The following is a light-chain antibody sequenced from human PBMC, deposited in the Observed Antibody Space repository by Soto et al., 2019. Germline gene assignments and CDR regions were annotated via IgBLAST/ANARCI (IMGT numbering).Light chain of an antibody. V-gene: IGKV1-5*01. Sequence: DIQMTQSPSTLSASVGDRVTIPCRASQTINNRLAWYQQKPGKAPKLLVYDVSTLESGVPSRFSGSGSGTEFSLTISSLQPDDFATYYCQQYDSFWTMFGQGTKVEV. CDR3: QQYDSFWTM. CDR2: DVS. J-gene: IGKJ1*01. CDR1: QTINNR.